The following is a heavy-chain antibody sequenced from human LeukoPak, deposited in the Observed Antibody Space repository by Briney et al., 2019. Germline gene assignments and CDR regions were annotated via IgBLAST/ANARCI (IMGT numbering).Heavy chain of an antibody. CDR1: GYTFTDYY. CDR3: ARTSIAARRADFDY. J-gene: IGHJ4*02. D-gene: IGHD6-6*01. V-gene: IGHV1-2*02. CDR2: INSNSGGT. Sequence: GASVKVSCKTSGYTFTDYYIHWVRQAPGQGLEWMGWINSNSGGTSYVQKFQGRVTLTRDTPTRTAYMELNRLTSDDTAVYYCARTSIAARRADFDYWGQGTVVTVSS.